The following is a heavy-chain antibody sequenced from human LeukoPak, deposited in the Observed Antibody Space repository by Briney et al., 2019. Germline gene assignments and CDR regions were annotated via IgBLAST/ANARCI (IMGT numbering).Heavy chain of an antibody. CDR2: IYYSGST. V-gene: IGHV4-59*08. J-gene: IGHJ6*02. CDR3: AGNVPRLYYYGMDV. CDR1: GGSISSYY. Sequence: SETLSLTYTVSGGSISSYYWSWIRQPPGKGLEWIGYIYYSGSTNYNPSLKSRVTISVDTSKNQFSLKLSSVTAADTAVYYCAGNVPRLYYYGMDVWGQGTTVTVSS. D-gene: IGHD6-6*01.